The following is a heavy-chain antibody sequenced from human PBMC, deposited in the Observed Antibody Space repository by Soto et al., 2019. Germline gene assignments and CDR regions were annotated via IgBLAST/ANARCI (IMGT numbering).Heavy chain of an antibody. CDR2: ISGSGTIT. CDR1: GFPFSSRA. V-gene: IGHV3-23*01. D-gene: IGHD2-15*01. Sequence: EVQLLESGGGLVQPGGSLRLSCAASGFPFSSRAMSWVRQAPGKGLEWVSAISGSGTITYYADSVKGRFPLSRDTSKNTLHLQINSPRAHHTGVYYFPELARYWRGADCHAWGQGTLVTVSS. CDR3: PELARYWRGADCHA. J-gene: IGHJ5*02.